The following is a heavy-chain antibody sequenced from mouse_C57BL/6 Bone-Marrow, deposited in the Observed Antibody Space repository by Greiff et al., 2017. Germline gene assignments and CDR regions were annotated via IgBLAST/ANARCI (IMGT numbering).Heavy chain of an antibody. V-gene: IGHV14-4*01. J-gene: IGHJ4*01. D-gene: IGHD2-1*01. CDR3: TPYGNYRHMDY. CDR2: IDPENGDT. CDR1: GFNIKDDY. Sequence: VQLQQSGAELVRPGASVKLSCTASGFNIKDDYMHWVKQRPEQGLEWIGWIDPENGDTEYASKFQGKSTITADTSSNTAYLQLSRLTSEDTAVYYCTPYGNYRHMDYWGQGTSVTVSS.